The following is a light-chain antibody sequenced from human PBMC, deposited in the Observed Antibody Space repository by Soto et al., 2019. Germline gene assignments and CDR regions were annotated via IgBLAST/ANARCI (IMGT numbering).Light chain of an antibody. CDR1: QSVNSN. CDR3: QQRRSWPPTIT. Sequence: EIVMTQSPATLSVSPGETVTLSCRASQSVNSNLAWHQQKPGPAPSLLIYDASYRATDIPPRFSGSGSGTDFTLTISSLEPEDFAVYYCQQRRSWPPTITFGQGTRLEIK. V-gene: IGKV3-11*01. CDR2: DAS. J-gene: IGKJ5*01.